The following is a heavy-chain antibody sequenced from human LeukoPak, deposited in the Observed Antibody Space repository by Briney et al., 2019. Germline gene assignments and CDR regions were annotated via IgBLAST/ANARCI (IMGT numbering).Heavy chain of an antibody. CDR2: IIPIFGTV. CDR1: GGTFSSYG. Sequence: ASVKVSCKASGGTFSSYGISWVRQAPGQGLEWMGGIIPIFGTVNYAERFQGRVTITADESTSTACMELSSLRSEDTAVYYCAIVGAAVTTFSWFDPWGQGTLVTVSS. V-gene: IGHV1-69*01. D-gene: IGHD4-17*01. J-gene: IGHJ5*02. CDR3: AIVGAAVTTFSWFDP.